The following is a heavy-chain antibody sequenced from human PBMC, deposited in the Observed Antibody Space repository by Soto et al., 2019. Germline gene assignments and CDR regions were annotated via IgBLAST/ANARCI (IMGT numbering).Heavy chain of an antibody. CDR1: GFTFGSYS. D-gene: IGHD3-10*01. J-gene: IGHJ2*01. Sequence: QLSDSGGGLVQLGGSLRLSCAASGFTFGSYSTSWIRQPPGKGLEWVATISGSGESTYYEDSVKGRFTISRDNSKNTLYLQMNSLRAEDTAVYHCAKGGEYWYFDLWGRGTLVTVSS. V-gene: IGHV3-23*01. CDR2: ISGSGEST. CDR3: AKGGEYWYFDL.